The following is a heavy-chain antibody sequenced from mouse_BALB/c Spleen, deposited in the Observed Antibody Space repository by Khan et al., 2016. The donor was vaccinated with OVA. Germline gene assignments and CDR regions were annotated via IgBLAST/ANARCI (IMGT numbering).Heavy chain of an antibody. CDR2: IDPANGNV. J-gene: IGHJ3*01. CDR1: GFNIKDTY. D-gene: IGHD6-1*01. CDR3: TGGTCNGLFDY. V-gene: IGHV14-3*02. Sequence: VQLQQSGAEFVKPGASVKLSCTASGFNIKDTYMHWINQRPQQGLVWIGRIDPANGNVKYDPKFQDKATIAADASSNTAYLHLSSLTSEDTAVCYYTGGTCNGLFDYWGQGTLVTVSA.